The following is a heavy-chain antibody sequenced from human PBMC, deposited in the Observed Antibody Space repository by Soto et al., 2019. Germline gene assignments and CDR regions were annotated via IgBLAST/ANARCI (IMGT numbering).Heavy chain of an antibody. V-gene: IGHV4-61*08. J-gene: IGHJ6*02. D-gene: IGHD6-19*01. CDR1: GDSVSSGGYY. Sequence: SETLSLTCTVSGDSVSSGGYYGSWIRQPPGKGLEWIGYIYSSGSANYNPSLKSRVTISRDTSKNQISLKVASVTAADTAGYYCARGFSSVSMDAWGQGTTVTVSS. CDR2: IYSSGSA. CDR3: ARGFSSVSMDA.